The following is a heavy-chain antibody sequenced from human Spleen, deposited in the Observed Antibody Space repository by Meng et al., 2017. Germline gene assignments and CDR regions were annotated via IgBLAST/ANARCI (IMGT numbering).Heavy chain of an antibody. CDR2: ISSTGGAT. V-gene: IGHV3-23*04. Sequence: VQLVESGGGVVQPGRSLRLSCAASGFTFSNYAIQWVRQAPGKGLEWVSTISSTGGATYYADSVKGRLTISRDNSKNTLYLQMNSLRAEDTAVYYCVPRTTYFDSWGLGTLVTVSS. CDR1: GFTFSNYA. J-gene: IGHJ4*02. CDR3: VPRTTYFDS. D-gene: IGHD4-11*01.